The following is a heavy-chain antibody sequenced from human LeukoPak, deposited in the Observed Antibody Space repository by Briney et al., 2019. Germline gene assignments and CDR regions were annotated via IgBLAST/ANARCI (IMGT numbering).Heavy chain of an antibody. Sequence: SSETLSLTCTVSGGSISSSSYYWGWIRQPPGKGLEWIGSIYYSGSTYYNPSLKSRVTISVDTSKNQFSLKLSSVTAADTAVYYCARRVVVAATPYFDYWGQGTLVTVSS. CDR1: GGSISSSSYY. D-gene: IGHD2-15*01. CDR3: ARRVVVAATPYFDY. CDR2: IYYSGST. J-gene: IGHJ4*02. V-gene: IGHV4-39*01.